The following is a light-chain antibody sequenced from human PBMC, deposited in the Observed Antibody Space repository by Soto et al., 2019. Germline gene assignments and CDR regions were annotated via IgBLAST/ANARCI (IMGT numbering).Light chain of an antibody. Sequence: DIQMTQSPSSLSASVGDRVTITCRASQTISSYLNWYQQKPGKAPTLLIYTATTLQSGVPSRFSGSGSGTDFTLTISNLQPEAFANYYCQQSYNTPRSFGQGTKVDIK. CDR1: QTISSY. CDR2: TAT. J-gene: IGKJ1*01. V-gene: IGKV1-39*01. CDR3: QQSYNTPRS.